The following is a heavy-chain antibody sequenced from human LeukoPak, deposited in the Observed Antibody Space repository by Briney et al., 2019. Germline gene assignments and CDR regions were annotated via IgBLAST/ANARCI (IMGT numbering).Heavy chain of an antibody. CDR2: IYYSGST. V-gene: IGHV4-30-4*01. CDR1: GGSISSGDYY. CDR3: ARGTVVTDFDY. J-gene: IGHJ4*02. D-gene: IGHD4-23*01. Sequence: SETLSLTCTVSGGSISSGDYYWSWIRQPPGKGLEWIGYIYYSGSTYYNPSLKSRVTISVDTSKNQFSLKLSSVTAADTAVYYCARGTVVTDFDYWGQGTLVTVSS.